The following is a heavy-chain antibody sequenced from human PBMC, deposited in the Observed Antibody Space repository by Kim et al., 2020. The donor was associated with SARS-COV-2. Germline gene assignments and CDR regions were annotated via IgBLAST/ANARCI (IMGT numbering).Heavy chain of an antibody. D-gene: IGHD1-26*01. CDR1: GYTFTGYY. J-gene: IGHJ4*02. Sequence: ASVKVSCKASGYTFTGYYMLWVRQAPGQGLEWMGWINPNSGGTDYAQKFQGRVTMTRDTSISTAYMELSRLRSDDTAVYYCAISGSYLGYFDYWGQGTLVTVSS. CDR2: INPNSGGT. CDR3: AISGSYLGYFDY. V-gene: IGHV1-2*02.